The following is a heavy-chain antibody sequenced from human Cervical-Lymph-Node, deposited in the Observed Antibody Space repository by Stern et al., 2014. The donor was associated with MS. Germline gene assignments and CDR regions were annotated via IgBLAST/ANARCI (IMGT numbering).Heavy chain of an antibody. CDR3: ARDPHIAVAGPGGGFDP. CDR2: ISGYNDDT. J-gene: IGHJ5*02. CDR1: GYTFTKYG. D-gene: IGHD6-19*01. Sequence: QVQLVQSGAEVKKPGASVKVAGKASGYTFTKYGISWVRPAPGQGLEWMGWISGYNDDTNYVEKFQGRITMTTDTSTSTAYMELRSLRSDDTAVYYCARDPHIAVAGPGGGFDPWGQGTLVTVSS. V-gene: IGHV1-18*01.